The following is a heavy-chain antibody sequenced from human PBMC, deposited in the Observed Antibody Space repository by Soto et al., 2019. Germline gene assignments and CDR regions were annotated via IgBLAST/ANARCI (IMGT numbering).Heavy chain of an antibody. D-gene: IGHD1-26*01. CDR2: IIPIFGTA. CDR3: ARDPTKWELLYYFDY. J-gene: IGHJ4*02. Sequence: SVKVSCKASGGTFSSYAISWVRQAPGQGLEWMGGIIPIFGTANYAQKFQGRVTITADESTSTAYMELSSLRSEDTAVYYCARDPTKWELLYYFDYWGQGTLVTVSS. CDR1: GGTFSSYA. V-gene: IGHV1-69*13.